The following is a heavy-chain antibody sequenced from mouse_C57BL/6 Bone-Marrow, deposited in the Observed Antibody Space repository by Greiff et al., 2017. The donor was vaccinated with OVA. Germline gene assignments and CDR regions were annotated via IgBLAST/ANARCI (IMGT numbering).Heavy chain of an antibody. V-gene: IGHV1-64*01. Sequence: QVQLQQPGAELVKPGASVKLSCKASGYTFTSYWMHWVKQRPGQGLEWIGMIHPNSGSTNYNEKFKSKATLTVDKSSSTAYMQLSSLTSEDSAVDYCARAVVARYWYFDVWGTGTTVTVSS. CDR1: GYTFTSYW. CDR2: IHPNSGST. D-gene: IGHD1-1*01. CDR3: ARAVVARYWYFDV. J-gene: IGHJ1*03.